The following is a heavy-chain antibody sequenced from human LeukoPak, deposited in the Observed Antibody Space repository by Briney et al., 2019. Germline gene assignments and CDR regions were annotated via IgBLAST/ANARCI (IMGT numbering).Heavy chain of an antibody. V-gene: IGHV1-2*02. D-gene: IGHD2-2*02. CDR2: INPNSGGT. CDR1: RYTFTGYY. J-gene: IGHJ4*02. Sequence: ASVKVSCKASRYTFTGYYMHWVRQAPGQGLEWMGWINPNSGGTNYAQKFQGRVTMTRDTSISTAYMELSRLRSDDTAVYYCARPLYCSSTSCYTLLYWGQGTLVTVSS. CDR3: ARPLYCSSTSCYTLLY.